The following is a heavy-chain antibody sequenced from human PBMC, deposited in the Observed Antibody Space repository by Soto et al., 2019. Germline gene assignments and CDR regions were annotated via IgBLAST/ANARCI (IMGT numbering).Heavy chain of an antibody. J-gene: IGHJ4*02. CDR3: ARDGNWRLDY. V-gene: IGHV3-23*01. D-gene: IGHD1-1*01. Sequence: PGGSLRLSCAASGFTFSSYAMSWVRQAPGKGLEWASAISGSGGSTYYADSVKGRFTINADTSKNQFSLQLNSVTAEDTAVYYCARDGNWRLDYWGQGALVTVSS. CDR2: ISGSGGST. CDR1: GFTFSSYA.